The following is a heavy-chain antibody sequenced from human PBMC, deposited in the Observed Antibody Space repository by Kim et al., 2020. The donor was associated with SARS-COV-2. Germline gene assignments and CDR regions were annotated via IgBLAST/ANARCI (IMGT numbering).Heavy chain of an antibody. CDR2: ISSSSSTI. D-gene: IGHD2-15*01. J-gene: IGHJ5*02. V-gene: IGHV3-48*02. CDR1: GFTFSTYS. CDR3: ARADLYCSGDTCYSRGWWFDP. Sequence: GGSLRLSCAASGFTFSTYSMNWVRQAPGKGLEWVSYISSSSSTIYYADSVKGRFTISRDNAKNSLYLQMNSLRDEDTAMYYCARADLYCSGDTCYSRGWWFDPWGQGTLVTVSS.